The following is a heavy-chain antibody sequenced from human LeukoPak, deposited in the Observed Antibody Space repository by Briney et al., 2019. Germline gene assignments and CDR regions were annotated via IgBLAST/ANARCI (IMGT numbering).Heavy chain of an antibody. V-gene: IGHV4-39*01. J-gene: IGHJ4*02. Sequence: SETLSLTCTVPAGSISSSSYYWGWIRQPPGKGLERIGSIYYSRSTYDNPSLKSRVTISVDTSKNQFSLKLSSVTAADTAVYYCARLGTGSYQGYFDYWGQGTLVTVSS. CDR3: ARLGTGSYQGYFDY. D-gene: IGHD1-26*01. CDR2: IYYSRST. CDR1: AGSISSSSYY.